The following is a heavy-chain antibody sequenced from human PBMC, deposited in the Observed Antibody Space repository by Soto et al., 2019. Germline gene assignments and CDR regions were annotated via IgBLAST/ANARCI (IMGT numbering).Heavy chain of an antibody. CDR1: GFTFSSYA. V-gene: IGHV3-30-3*01. Sequence: PGGSLRLSCAASGFTFSSYAMHWVRQAPGKGLEWVAVISYDGSNKYYADSVKGRFTISRDNSKNTLYLQMNSLRAEDTAVYYCARDDTPRSLRLSSHFDYWGQGTLVTVSP. D-gene: IGHD5-12*01. CDR3: ARDDTPRSLRLSSHFDY. J-gene: IGHJ4*02. CDR2: ISYDGSNK.